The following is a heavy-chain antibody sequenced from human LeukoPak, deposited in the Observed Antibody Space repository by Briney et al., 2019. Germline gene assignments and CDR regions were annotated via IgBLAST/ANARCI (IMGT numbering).Heavy chain of an antibody. CDR3: ARDNGRSFLYSSSWYGWFDP. D-gene: IGHD6-13*01. V-gene: IGHV4-30-2*01. CDR2: IYHSGST. Sequence: SQTLSLTCAVSGGSISSGGYSWSWIRQPPGKGLEWIGYIYHSGSTYYNPSLKSRVTISVDTSKNQFSLKLSSVTAADTAVYYCARDNGRSFLYSSSWYGWFDPWGQGTLVTVSS. J-gene: IGHJ5*02. CDR1: GGSISSGGYS.